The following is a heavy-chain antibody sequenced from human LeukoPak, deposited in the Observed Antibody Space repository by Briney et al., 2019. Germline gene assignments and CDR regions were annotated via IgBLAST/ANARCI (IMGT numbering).Heavy chain of an antibody. CDR1: GFTFSSYA. D-gene: IGHD3-10*01. Sequence: GGSLRLSCAASGFTFSSYAMSWVRQAPGKGLEWVSAISGSGGSTYYADSVKGRFTISRDNSKNTLYLQMNSLRAEDTAVYYCAKGRATMVRGFRYFDYWGQGTLVTVSS. J-gene: IGHJ4*02. CDR3: AKGRATMVRGFRYFDY. CDR2: ISGSGGST. V-gene: IGHV3-23*01.